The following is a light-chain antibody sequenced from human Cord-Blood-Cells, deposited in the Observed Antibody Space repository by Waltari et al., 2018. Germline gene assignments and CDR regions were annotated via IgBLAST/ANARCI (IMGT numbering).Light chain of an antibody. CDR2: QDS. V-gene: IGLV3-1*01. CDR3: QAWDSSYVV. Sequence: SYELTPPPSVSVSPGQTASIPCPGDKLGDKYACWYQQKPGQSPVLVIYQDSKRPSGIPERFSGSNSGNTATLTISGTQAMDEADYYCQAWDSSYVVFGGGTKLTVL. CDR1: KLGDKY. J-gene: IGLJ2*01.